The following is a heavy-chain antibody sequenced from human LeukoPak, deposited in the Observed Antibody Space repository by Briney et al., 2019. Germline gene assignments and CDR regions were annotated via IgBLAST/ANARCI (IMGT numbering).Heavy chain of an antibody. CDR1: GGSISSYY. V-gene: IGHV4-4*07. CDR3: ARGLLGYCSGGSCSAFFDY. J-gene: IGHJ4*02. Sequence: PSETLSLTCTVSGGSISSYYWSWIRQPAGKGLEWIGRIYTSGSTNYNPSLKSRVTMSVDTSKNQFSLKLSPVTAADTAVYYCARGLLGYCSGGSCSAFFDYWGQGTLVTVPS. D-gene: IGHD2-15*01. CDR2: IYTSGST.